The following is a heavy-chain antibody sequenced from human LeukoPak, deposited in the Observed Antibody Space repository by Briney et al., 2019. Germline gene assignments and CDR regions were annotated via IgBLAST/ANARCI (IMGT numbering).Heavy chain of an antibody. CDR1: GYSFTNYW. CDR3: ARQGPDSYGSFDY. J-gene: IGHJ4*02. V-gene: IGHV5-51*01. CDR2: IYPGDSDT. Sequence: GESLKISCKGSGYSFTNYWIGWVRRMPGKGLEWMGIIYPGDSDTRYSPSFQGQVTIAADKSISTAYLQWSSLKASDTAMYYCARQGPDSYGSFDYWGQGTLVTVSS. D-gene: IGHD5-18*01.